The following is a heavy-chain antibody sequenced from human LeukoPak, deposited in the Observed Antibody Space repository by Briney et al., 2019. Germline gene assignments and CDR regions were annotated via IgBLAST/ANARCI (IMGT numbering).Heavy chain of an antibody. V-gene: IGHV3-11*04. J-gene: IGHJ3*02. Sequence: KPGGSLRLSCAASGFTFSDYYMSWIRQAPGKGLEWVSYISSSGSTIYYADSVKGRFTISRDNAKNSLYLQMNSLRAEDTAVYYRARAPMGDFWSGPWGDIWGQGTMVTVSS. CDR3: ARAPMGDFWSGPWGDI. CDR2: ISSSGSTI. CDR1: GFTFSDYY. D-gene: IGHD3-3*01.